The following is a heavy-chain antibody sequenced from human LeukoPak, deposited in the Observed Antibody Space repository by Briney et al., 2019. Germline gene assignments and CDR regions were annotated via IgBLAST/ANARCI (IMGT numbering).Heavy chain of an antibody. Sequence: GGSLRLSCAASGFTFRSYAMSWVRQAPGKGLEWVSVISGPGYTTYYADSVKGRLTISRDNSNNMLYLQLSSLRAEDTAVYYCAKALSDNYNLFDYWGQGTLVTVSS. CDR2: ISGPGYTT. CDR3: AKALSDNYNLFDY. D-gene: IGHD1-1*01. J-gene: IGHJ4*02. CDR1: GFTFRSYA. V-gene: IGHV3-23*01.